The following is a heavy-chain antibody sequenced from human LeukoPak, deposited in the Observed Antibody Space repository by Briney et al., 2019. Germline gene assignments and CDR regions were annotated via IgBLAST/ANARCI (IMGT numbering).Heavy chain of an antibody. V-gene: IGHV4-34*01. CDR2: INHSGST. Sequence: SETLSLTCAVYGGSFSGYYWSWIRQPPGKGLEWIGEINHSGSTNYNPSLKSRVTISVDTSKNHFSLKLSSVTAADTAVYYCARVAVVTATSYYYYYGMDVWGQGTTVTVSS. J-gene: IGHJ6*02. CDR1: GGSFSGYY. CDR3: ARVAVVTATSYYYYYGMDV. D-gene: IGHD2-21*02.